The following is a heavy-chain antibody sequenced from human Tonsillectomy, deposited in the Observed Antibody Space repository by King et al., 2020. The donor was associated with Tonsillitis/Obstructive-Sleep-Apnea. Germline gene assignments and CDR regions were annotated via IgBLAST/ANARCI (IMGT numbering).Heavy chain of an antibody. CDR2: IYYSGST. J-gene: IGHJ4*02. D-gene: IGHD3-22*01. Sequence: QLQESGPGLVKPSETLSLTCTVSGGSISSRSYYWGWIRQPPGKGLEWIGSIYYSGSTYYNPSLKSRVTISVDTSKNQFSLKLSSVTAADTAVYYCARRDAVVVITFDYWGQGTLVTVSS. V-gene: IGHV4-39*01. CDR3: ARRDAVVVITFDY. CDR1: GGSISSRSYY.